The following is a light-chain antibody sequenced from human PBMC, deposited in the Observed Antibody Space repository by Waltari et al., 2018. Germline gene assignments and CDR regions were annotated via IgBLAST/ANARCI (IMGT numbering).Light chain of an antibody. J-gene: IGLJ2*01. V-gene: IGLV2-14*01. Sequence: QSALTQPASVSGSPGQSITISCTGTSSDVGGYKYVPWYQHHPGKAPKLLIYEVNNRPSGVSSRFSGSKSGNMAALTISGLQPEDEADYYCSSYTSSSTLVFGGGTKLTVL. CDR3: SSYTSSSTLV. CDR2: EVN. CDR1: SSDVGGYKY.